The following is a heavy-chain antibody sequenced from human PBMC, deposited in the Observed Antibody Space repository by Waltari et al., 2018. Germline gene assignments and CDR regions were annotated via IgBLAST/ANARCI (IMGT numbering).Heavy chain of an antibody. D-gene: IGHD6-25*01. Sequence: QVQLQESGPGLVKPSQTLSLTCPVSGGSISSGSYYWSWIRQPAGKGLEWIGRIYTSGSTNYNPSLKSRVTISVDTSKNQFSLKLSSVTAADTAVYYCAREPYSSALDYWGQGTLVTVSS. CDR2: IYTSGST. V-gene: IGHV4-61*02. CDR3: AREPYSSALDY. CDR1: GGSISSGSYY. J-gene: IGHJ4*02.